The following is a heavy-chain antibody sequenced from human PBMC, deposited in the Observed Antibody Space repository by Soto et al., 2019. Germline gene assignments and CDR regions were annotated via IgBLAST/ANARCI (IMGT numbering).Heavy chain of an antibody. Sequence: ASVKVSCKASGYTFTSYGISWVRQAPGQGLEWMGWISAYNGNTKYSQKFQGRVTITRGTSASTAYMELSSLRSEDTAVYYCARSIVVVTALDYWGQGTLVTVSS. D-gene: IGHD2-21*02. CDR1: GYTFTSYG. J-gene: IGHJ4*02. CDR2: ISAYNGNT. CDR3: ARSIVVVTALDY. V-gene: IGHV1-18*01.